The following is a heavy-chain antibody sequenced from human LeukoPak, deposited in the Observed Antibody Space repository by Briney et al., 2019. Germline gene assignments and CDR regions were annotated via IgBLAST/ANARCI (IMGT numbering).Heavy chain of an antibody. Sequence: ASVKVSCKPSGYTFTGYHIHWVRQAPGQGLEWMGWINPNSGGTNLAQKFQGRVTMTRDTSISTVYMDLSRLTSDDTAVYFCARETYYSSGNVYNRIDYWGQGTLVTVSS. CDR1: GYTFTGYH. V-gene: IGHV1-2*02. J-gene: IGHJ4*02. CDR2: INPNSGGT. CDR3: ARETYYSSGNVYNRIDY. D-gene: IGHD3-10*01.